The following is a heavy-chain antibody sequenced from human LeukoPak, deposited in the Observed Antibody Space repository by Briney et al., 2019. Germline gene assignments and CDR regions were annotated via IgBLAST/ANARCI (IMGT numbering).Heavy chain of an antibody. CDR1: GGSISSYY. CDR3: AREGYSYGPYFDY. J-gene: IGHJ4*02. D-gene: IGHD5-18*01. V-gene: IGHV4-59*01. Sequence: PSETLSLTCTVSGGSISSYYWSWIRQPPGKGLEWMGYIYYSGSTNYNPSLKSRVTISVDTSKNQFSLKLSSVTAADTAVYYCAREGYSYGPYFDYWGQGTLVTVSS. CDR2: IYYSGST.